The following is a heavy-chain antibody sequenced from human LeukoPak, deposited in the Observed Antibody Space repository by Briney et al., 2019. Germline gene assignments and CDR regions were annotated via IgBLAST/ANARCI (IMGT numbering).Heavy chain of an antibody. CDR1: GGSISSYY. Sequence: SETLSLTCTVSGGSISSYYWSWIRQPPGKGLEWIGYIYYSGSTNYNPSLKSRVTISVDTSKNQFSLKLSSVTAAGTAVYYCARLRSPSCADYWGQGTLVTVSS. J-gene: IGHJ4*02. D-gene: IGHD5-24*01. CDR3: ARLRSPSCADY. CDR2: IYYSGST. V-gene: IGHV4-59*08.